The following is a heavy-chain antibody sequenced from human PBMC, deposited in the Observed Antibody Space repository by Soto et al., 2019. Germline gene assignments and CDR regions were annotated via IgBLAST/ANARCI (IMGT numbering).Heavy chain of an antibody. J-gene: IGHJ6*02. CDR1: GYTLTSYG. CDR3: ARDARRNYYYGMDV. V-gene: IGHV1-18*01. Sequence: GASVKVSCKASGYTLTSYGISWVRQAPGQGLEWMGWISAYNGNTNYAQKLQGRVTMTTDTSTSTAYMELRSLSSDDTAVYYCARDARRNYYYGMDVWGQGTTVTVSS. CDR2: ISAYNGNT.